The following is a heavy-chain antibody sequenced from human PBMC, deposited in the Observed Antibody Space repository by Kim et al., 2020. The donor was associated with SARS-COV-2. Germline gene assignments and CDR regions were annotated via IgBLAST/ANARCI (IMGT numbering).Heavy chain of an antibody. CDR3: ARASFFYDSSGYHFDY. Sequence: KFQGRVTITADKSTSKAYMELSSLRSEDTAVYYCARASFFYDSSGYHFDYWGQGTLVTVSS. V-gene: IGHV1-69*04. J-gene: IGHJ4*02. D-gene: IGHD3-22*01.